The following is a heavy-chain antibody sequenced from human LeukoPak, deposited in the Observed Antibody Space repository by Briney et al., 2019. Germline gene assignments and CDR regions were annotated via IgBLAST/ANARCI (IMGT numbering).Heavy chain of an antibody. J-gene: IGHJ1*01. D-gene: IGHD6-19*01. V-gene: IGHV3-53*01. CDR3: AKDPAVANTARRFQH. CDR2: LYTGGDT. CDR1: GFTVSAHY. Sequence: GGSLRLSCAVSGFTVSAHYMSWVRQAPGKGLECVSFLYTGGDTYYADSVKGRFTISRDNSKNTLYLQMNSLRAEDTAVYYCAKDPAVANTARRFQHWGQGTLVTVTS.